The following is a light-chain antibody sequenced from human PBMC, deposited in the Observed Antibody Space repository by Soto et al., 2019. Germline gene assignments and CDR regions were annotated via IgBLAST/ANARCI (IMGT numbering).Light chain of an antibody. Sequence: DIQLTQSPSTLSASVVDSVTITCRASQSISTSLAWYQQRPGKAPKLLKFDVSNLESGVPSRFSGSGSGTEFTLTISSLHSDDFATYYCQQYDYSRTFGQGTKVDNK. CDR2: DVS. V-gene: IGKV1-5*01. CDR1: QSISTS. CDR3: QQYDYSRT. J-gene: IGKJ1*01.